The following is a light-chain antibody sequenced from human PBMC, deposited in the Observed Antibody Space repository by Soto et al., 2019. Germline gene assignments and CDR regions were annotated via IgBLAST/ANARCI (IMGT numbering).Light chain of an antibody. CDR1: QSVSSY. CDR2: DAS. J-gene: IGKJ4*02. CDR3: QHRSNWPLT. Sequence: ETVLTQSPATLSLSPGEIATLSCRASQSVSSYLAWYQQKPGQAPRLLIYDASHRATGIPARFSGSGSGTDFTLTISSLEPEDFAVYYCQHRSNWPLTFGGGTKVEIK. V-gene: IGKV3-11*01.